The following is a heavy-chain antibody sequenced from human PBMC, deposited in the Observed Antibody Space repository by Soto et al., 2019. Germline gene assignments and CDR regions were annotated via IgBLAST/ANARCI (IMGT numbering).Heavy chain of an antibody. CDR3: TRLGSWGSGSYYRVDY. CDR1: GFTFSGSA. J-gene: IGHJ4*02. D-gene: IGHD3-10*01. V-gene: IGHV3-73*02. Sequence: EVQLVESGGGLVQPGGSLKLSCAASGFTFSGSAMHWVRQASGKGLEWVGRIRSKANSYATAYAASVKGRFTISRDDSKNTAYLQMNSLKTEDTAVYYCTRLGSWGSGSYYRVDYWGQGTLVTVSS. CDR2: IRSKANSYAT.